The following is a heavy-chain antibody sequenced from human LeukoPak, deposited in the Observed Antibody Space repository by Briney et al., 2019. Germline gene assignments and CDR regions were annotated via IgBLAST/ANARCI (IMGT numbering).Heavy chain of an antibody. Sequence: PSETLSLTCTVSGGSISSHYWSWIRQPPGKGLEWIGYIYYSWSTNYNPSLKSRVTISVNTSNNQFSLKLSSVTAADTAVYYCAATDYYGSGSYYFPFDYWGQGTLVTVSS. V-gene: IGHV4-59*11. J-gene: IGHJ4*02. D-gene: IGHD3-10*01. CDR2: IYYSWST. CDR1: GGSISSHY. CDR3: AATDYYGSGSYYFPFDY.